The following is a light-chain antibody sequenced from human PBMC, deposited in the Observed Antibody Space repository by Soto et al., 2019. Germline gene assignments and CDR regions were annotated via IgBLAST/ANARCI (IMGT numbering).Light chain of an antibody. V-gene: IGLV2-23*01. CDR2: EGS. CDR3: CSYAGSSTLWV. J-gene: IGLJ3*02. CDR1: SSDVGTYNL. Sequence: QSALTQPASVSGSPGQSITISCTGTSSDVGTYNLVSWYQQHPGKAPKLRIYEGSKRPSGVSNRFSGSKSGNTASLTISGLQAEDEADYYCCSYAGSSTLWVFGGGTKLTVL.